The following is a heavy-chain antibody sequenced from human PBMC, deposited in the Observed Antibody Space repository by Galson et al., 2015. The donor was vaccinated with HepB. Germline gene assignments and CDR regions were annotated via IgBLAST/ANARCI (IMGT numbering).Heavy chain of an antibody. CDR2: ISAYNGNT. D-gene: IGHD6-13*01. CDR3: ARGLYSSRETHYYYYYYMDV. J-gene: IGHJ6*03. Sequence: SVKVSCKASGYTFTSYGISWVRQAPGQGLEWMGWISAYNGNTNYAQKLQGRVTMTTDTSTSTAYMELRSLRSDDTAVYYCARGLYSSRETHYYYYYYMDVRGKGTTVTVSS. V-gene: IGHV1-18*01. CDR1: GYTFTSYG.